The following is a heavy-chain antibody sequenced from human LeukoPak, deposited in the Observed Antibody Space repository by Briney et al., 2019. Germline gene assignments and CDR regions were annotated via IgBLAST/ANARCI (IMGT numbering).Heavy chain of an antibody. CDR2: IIPIFGTA. CDR3: ARPIKYYDILTGYYGHDAFDI. J-gene: IGHJ3*02. D-gene: IGHD3-9*01. Sequence: ASVKVSCKASGGTFSSYAISWVRQAPGQGLEWMGGIIPIFGTANYAQKFQGRVTITADESTSTAYMELSSLRSEDTAVYYCARPIKYYDILTGYYGHDAFDIWGQGTMVTVSS. V-gene: IGHV1-69*13. CDR1: GGTFSSYA.